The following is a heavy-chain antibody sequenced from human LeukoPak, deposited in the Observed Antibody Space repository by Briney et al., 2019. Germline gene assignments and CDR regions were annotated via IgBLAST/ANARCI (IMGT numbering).Heavy chain of an antibody. CDR3: ARDRDTTIFGVPFYYYYGMDV. V-gene: IGHV1-46*01. CDR1: GYTFTGYY. D-gene: IGHD3-3*01. CDR2: INPSGGST. J-gene: IGHJ6*02. Sequence: GASVKVSCKASGYTFTGYYMHWVRQAPGQGLEWMGIINPSGGSTSYAQKFQGRVTMTRDTSTSTVYMELSSLRSEDTAVYYCARDRDTTIFGVPFYYYYGMDVWGQGTTVTVSS.